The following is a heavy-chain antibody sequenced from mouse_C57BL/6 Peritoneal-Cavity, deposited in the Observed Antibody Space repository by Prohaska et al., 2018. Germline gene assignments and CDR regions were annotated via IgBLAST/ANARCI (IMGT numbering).Heavy chain of an antibody. CDR2: INPDSSTI. CDR3: ARQLGEDAMDY. Sequence: EVKLLQSGGVLVQPGGSLKLSCAASGIDFSRYWMSWVRRAPGKGLEWIGEINPDSSTINYAPSLKDKFIISRDNAKNTLYLQMSKVRSEDTALYYCARQLGEDAMDYWGQGTSVTVSS. J-gene: IGHJ4*01. V-gene: IGHV4-1*01. D-gene: IGHD4-1*01. CDR1: GIDFSRYW.